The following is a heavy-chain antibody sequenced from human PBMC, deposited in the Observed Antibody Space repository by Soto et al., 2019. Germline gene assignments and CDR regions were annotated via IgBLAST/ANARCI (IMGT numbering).Heavy chain of an antibody. Sequence: LSLTCTGSGGSISSSSYYWGWIRQPPGKGLERIATIYYSGSTYYNPSLKSRVTISVDTSKNQFSLKLTSVTAADTAVYYCARQNSGSYDYWGRGTLVTVSS. CDR2: IYYSGST. D-gene: IGHD6-19*01. J-gene: IGHJ4*02. CDR3: ARQNSGSYDY. V-gene: IGHV4-39*01. CDR1: GGSISSSSYY.